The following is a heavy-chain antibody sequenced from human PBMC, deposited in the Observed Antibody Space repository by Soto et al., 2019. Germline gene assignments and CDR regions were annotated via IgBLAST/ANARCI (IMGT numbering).Heavy chain of an antibody. Sequence: SETLSHNCTVSGGSISSTSYYWGWIRQQPGKGMEWIWSIYYSGSTYYNPSLKSRVTISVDTSKNQFSLKLSSVTAADTAVYYCARRRHYDILTGYAKATSDAFDIWCQGTMVT. CDR2: IYYSGST. V-gene: IGHV4-39*01. D-gene: IGHD3-9*01. CDR1: GGSISSTSYY. J-gene: IGHJ3*02. CDR3: ARRRHYDILTGYAKATSDAFDI.